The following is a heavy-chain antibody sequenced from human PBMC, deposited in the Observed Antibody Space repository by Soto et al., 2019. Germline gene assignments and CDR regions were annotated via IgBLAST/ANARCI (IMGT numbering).Heavy chain of an antibody. CDR2: IIPIFGTA. CDR1: GGTFSSYA. CDR3: PRNSAARQPAYFDY. V-gene: IGHV1-69*13. Sequence: SVKVSCKASGGTFSSYAISWVRQTPGQGLEWMGGIIPIFGTANYAQKFQGRVTITADESTSTAYMELSSLRSEDTAVYYCPRNSAARQPAYFDYWGQGTLVTVSS. J-gene: IGHJ4*02. D-gene: IGHD6-6*01.